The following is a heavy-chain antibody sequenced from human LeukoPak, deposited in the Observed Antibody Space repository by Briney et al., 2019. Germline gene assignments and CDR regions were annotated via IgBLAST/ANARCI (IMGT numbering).Heavy chain of an antibody. Sequence: PGGSLRLSCAASGFTFTSYWMHWVRQAPGKGLVWVSRVNSDGSSTTYADSVKGRFTISRDNAKNTLYLQMNSLRAEDTTVYYCARGRYYGMDVWGQGTTVTVSS. J-gene: IGHJ6*02. CDR1: GFTFTSYW. CDR2: VNSDGSST. V-gene: IGHV3-74*01. CDR3: ARGRYYGMDV.